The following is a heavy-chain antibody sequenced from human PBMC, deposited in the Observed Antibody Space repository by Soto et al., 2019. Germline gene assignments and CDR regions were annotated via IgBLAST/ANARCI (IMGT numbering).Heavy chain of an antibody. D-gene: IGHD2-21*02. CDR3: ARDDATYCGGDCYRYFFYGLDV. J-gene: IGHJ6*02. CDR2: IIPMFGTA. V-gene: IGHV1-69*13. CDR1: GGTFINHA. Sequence: SVKVSCKASGGTFINHAFSWVRQAPGQGLEWMGGIIPMFGTADYSQKFQGRVTITADESTTTAHMELSSLRSDDSAVYYCARDDATYCGGDCYRYFFYGLDVWGQGTTVTVSS.